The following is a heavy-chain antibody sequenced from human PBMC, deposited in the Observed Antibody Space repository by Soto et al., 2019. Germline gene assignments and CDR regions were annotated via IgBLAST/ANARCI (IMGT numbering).Heavy chain of an antibody. CDR3: ARGPPHLLRGAFDI. CDR2: IIPIFGTA. CDR1: GGTFSSYA. J-gene: IGHJ3*02. Sequence: QVQLVQSGAEVKKPGSSVKVSCKASGGTFSSYAISWVRQAPGQGLEWMGGIIPIFGTANYAQKFQGRVTITADESTSTAYMELSRLRSEDTAVYYCARGPPHLLRGAFDIWGQGTMVTVSS. V-gene: IGHV1-69*01. D-gene: IGHD2-15*01.